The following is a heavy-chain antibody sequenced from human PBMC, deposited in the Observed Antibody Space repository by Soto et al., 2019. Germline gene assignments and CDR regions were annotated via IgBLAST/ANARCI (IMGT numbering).Heavy chain of an antibody. D-gene: IGHD2-15*01. CDR2: IGAEYDT. CDR3: VREAYGCSGGRCSFYLDY. J-gene: IGHJ4*02. V-gene: IGHV3-13*04. CDR1: GFTFSQFD. Sequence: GGSLRLSCAASGFTFSQFDMHWVRQAPGEGLEWVSAIGAEYDTYYLGSVKGRFTISRENGKNSLYLQMNSLRAGDTAVYYCVREAYGCSGGRCSFYLDYWGQGTLVTVSS.